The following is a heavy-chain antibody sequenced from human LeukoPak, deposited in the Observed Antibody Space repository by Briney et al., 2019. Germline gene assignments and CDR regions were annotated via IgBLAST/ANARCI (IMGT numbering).Heavy chain of an antibody. J-gene: IGHJ2*01. V-gene: IGHV4-34*01. CDR1: SGSFSVYY. CDR3: ARVGFWSGINPPVYWYFDL. Sequence: SETLSLTCAVYSGSFSVYYWSCIRHPPEGGRERGGEINHSGSTNYNQSLKSRVNISVDTSKNQFSLKLSSVTPADTAVYYCARVGFWSGINPPVYWYFDLWGRGTLVTVSS. D-gene: IGHD3-3*01. CDR2: INHSGST.